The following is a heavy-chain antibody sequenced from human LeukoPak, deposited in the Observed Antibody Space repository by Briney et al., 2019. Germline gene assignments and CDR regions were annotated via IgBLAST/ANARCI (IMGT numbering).Heavy chain of an antibody. CDR2: IYTSGST. J-gene: IGHJ4*02. Sequence: TLSLTCTVSGGSISSGSYYWSWIRQPAGKGLEWIGRIYTSGSTNYNPSLKSRVTISVDTPKNQSSLKLSSVTAADTAVYYCAGTLGYYFDYWGQGTLVTVSS. D-gene: IGHD7-27*01. V-gene: IGHV4-61*02. CDR1: GGSISSGSYY. CDR3: AGTLGYYFDY.